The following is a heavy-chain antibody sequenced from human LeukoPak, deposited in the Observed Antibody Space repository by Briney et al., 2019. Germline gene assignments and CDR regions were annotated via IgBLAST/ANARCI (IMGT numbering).Heavy chain of an antibody. J-gene: IGHJ4*02. CDR3: ARRAYCGGDCYRYDY. Sequence: PGGSLRLSCAASGFTFSDYYMSWIRQAPGKGLEWVSYISSSGSTIYYADSVRGRFTISRDNAKNSLYLQMNSLRAEDTAVYHCARRAYCGGDCYRYDYWGQGTLVTVSS. CDR1: GFTFSDYY. CDR2: ISSSGSTI. V-gene: IGHV3-11*01. D-gene: IGHD2-21*02.